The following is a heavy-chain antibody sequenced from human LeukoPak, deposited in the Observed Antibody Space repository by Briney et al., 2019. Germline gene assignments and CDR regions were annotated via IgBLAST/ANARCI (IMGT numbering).Heavy chain of an antibody. CDR1: GFIFKDYW. Sequence: GGSLRLSCAASGFIFKDYWMIWVRQAPGKGLEWVSGVNGNGGSTSYADSVKGRFTIFRDNSKNTVYLQMNSLRVEDTAVYYCAKSLYGGCDYWGQGTVVTVSS. CDR2: VNGNGGST. CDR3: AKSLYGGCDY. D-gene: IGHD3-16*02. J-gene: IGHJ4*02. V-gene: IGHV3-23*01.